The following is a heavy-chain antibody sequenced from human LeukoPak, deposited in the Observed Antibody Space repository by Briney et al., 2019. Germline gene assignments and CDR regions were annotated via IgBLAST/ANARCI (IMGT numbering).Heavy chain of an antibody. Sequence: PGGSLRLSCAASGFTLSSYAMHWVRQAPGKGLEWVAVISYDGSNKYYADSVKGRFTISRDNSKNTLYLQMNSLRAEDTAVYYCARSGLPTDVVVPAAMLYYYYGMDVWGKGTTVTVSS. D-gene: IGHD2-2*01. CDR3: ARSGLPTDVVVPAAMLYYYYGMDV. J-gene: IGHJ6*04. CDR2: ISYDGSNK. V-gene: IGHV3-30*04. CDR1: GFTLSSYA.